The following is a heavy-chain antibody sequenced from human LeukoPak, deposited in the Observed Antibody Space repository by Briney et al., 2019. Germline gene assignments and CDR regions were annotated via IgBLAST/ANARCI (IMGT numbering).Heavy chain of an antibody. J-gene: IGHJ5*02. CDR3: ARAKLRYFDWLFQNWFDP. CDR1: GYTFTSYG. D-gene: IGHD3-9*01. Sequence: ASVKVSCKASGYTFTSYGISWVRQAPGQGLEWMGWISAYNGNTNYAQKLQGRVTMTTDTSTSTAYMELRSLRSDDTAVYYCARAKLRYFDWLFQNWFDPWGQGTLVTVSS. V-gene: IGHV1-18*01. CDR2: ISAYNGNT.